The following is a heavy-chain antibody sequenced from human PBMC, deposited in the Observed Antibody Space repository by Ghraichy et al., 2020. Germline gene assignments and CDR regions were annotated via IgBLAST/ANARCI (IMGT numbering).Heavy chain of an antibody. V-gene: IGHV3-33*08. CDR2: IWYDGSNK. CDR1: GFTFSSYG. Sequence: GGSLRLSCAASGFTFSSYGMHWVRQAPGKGLEWVAVIWYDGSNKYYADSVKGRFTISRDNSKNTLYLQMNSLRAEDTAVYYCARDQYYDSRGLDYWGQGTLVTVSS. J-gene: IGHJ4*02. D-gene: IGHD3-22*01. CDR3: ARDQYYDSRGLDY.